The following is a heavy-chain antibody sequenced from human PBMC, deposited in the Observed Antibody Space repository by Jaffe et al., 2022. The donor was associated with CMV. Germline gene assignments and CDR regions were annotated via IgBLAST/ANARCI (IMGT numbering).Heavy chain of an antibody. Sequence: QLQLQESGPGLVKPSETLSLTCTVSGDYISNTGYYWGWIRQPPGKGLEWIGSIYYSGTTNYNPSLKTRVTMSVDTSKNQFSLKLSSVTAADTAVYFCASEAKNLITLIPLFDIWGHGTVVTVAS. CDR3: ASEAKNLITLIPLFDI. V-gene: IGHV4-39*01. CDR2: IYYSGTT. D-gene: IGHD3-22*01. J-gene: IGHJ3*02. CDR1: GDYISNTGYY.